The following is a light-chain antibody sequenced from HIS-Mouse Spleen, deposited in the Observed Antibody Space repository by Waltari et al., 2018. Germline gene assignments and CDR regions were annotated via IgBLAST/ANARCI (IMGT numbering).Light chain of an antibody. CDR2: DVS. CDR3: CSYAGSYTFVV. V-gene: IGLV2-11*01. Sequence: QSALTQPRSVSGSPGPSVTISCTGTSSDAGGYHYVSSYQQHPGKAPNLMIYDVSKRPSGVPDRFSGSKSGNTASLTISGLQAEDEADYYCCSYAGSYTFVVFGGGTKLTVL. J-gene: IGLJ2*01. CDR1: SSDAGGYHY.